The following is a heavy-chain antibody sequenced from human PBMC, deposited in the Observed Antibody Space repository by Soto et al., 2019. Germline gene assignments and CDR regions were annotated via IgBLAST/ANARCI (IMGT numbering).Heavy chain of an antibody. V-gene: IGHV1-2*04. D-gene: IGHD3-10*01. CDR1: GYTFTGYY. CDR3: ARAPGRWEVRGETFDY. CDR2: INPNSGGT. Sequence: ASVKVSCKASGYTFTGYYMHWVRQAPGQGLEWMGWINPNSGGTNYAQKFQGWVTMTRDTSISTAYMELSRLRSDDTAVYYCARAPGRWEVRGETFDYWGQGTLVTVSS. J-gene: IGHJ4*02.